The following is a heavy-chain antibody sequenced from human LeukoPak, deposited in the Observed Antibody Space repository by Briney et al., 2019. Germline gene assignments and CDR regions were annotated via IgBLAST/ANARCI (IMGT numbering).Heavy chain of an antibody. D-gene: IGHD3-16*02. V-gene: IGHV3-23*01. J-gene: IGHJ4*02. Sequence: RGSLRLSCAASGFTFSSYAMSWVRQAPGKGLEWVSAISGSGGSTYYADSVKGRFTISRDNSKNTLYLQMNSLRAEDTAVYFCEKSESGLRLGELSSFDYWGQGTLVTVSS. CDR2: ISGSGGST. CDR3: EKSESGLRLGELSSFDY. CDR1: GFTFSSYA.